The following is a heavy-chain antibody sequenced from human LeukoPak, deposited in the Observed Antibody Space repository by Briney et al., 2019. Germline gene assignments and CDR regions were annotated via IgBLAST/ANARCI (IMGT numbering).Heavy chain of an antibody. Sequence: GGSLRLSCAASGFTFSSYAMHWVRQAPGKGLEWVAVISYDGSNKYYADSVKGRFTISRDNSKNTLYLQMNSLRAEDTAVYYCVRGGRRILVVVATKGGVDYWGQGTLVTVSS. CDR2: ISYDGSNK. V-gene: IGHV3-30*04. CDR1: GFTFSSYA. J-gene: IGHJ4*02. CDR3: VRGGRRILVVVATKGGVDY. D-gene: IGHD2-15*01.